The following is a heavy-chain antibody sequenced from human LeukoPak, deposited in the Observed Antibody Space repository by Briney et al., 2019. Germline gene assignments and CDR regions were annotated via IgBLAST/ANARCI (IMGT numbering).Heavy chain of an antibody. CDR2: TYDDGYT. Sequence: GGSLRLSCAASGFTFSSYWMSWVRQAPGKGLEWVSVTYDDGYTYYADSVKGRFTISRDNSKNTLYLQMNSLKAEDTAVYYCARDPRDGYGHVDYWGQGTLVTVSS. J-gene: IGHJ4*02. CDR1: GFTFSSYW. CDR3: ARDPRDGYGHVDY. D-gene: IGHD5-24*01. V-gene: IGHV3-66*02.